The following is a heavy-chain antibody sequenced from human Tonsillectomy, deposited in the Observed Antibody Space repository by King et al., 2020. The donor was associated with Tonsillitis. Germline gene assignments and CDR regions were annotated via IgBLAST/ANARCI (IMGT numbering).Heavy chain of an antibody. CDR1: GFTFSSSY. CDR3: AREMDVDTSMASYYYYYYMDV. V-gene: IGHV3-21*01. Sequence: QLVQSGGGLVKPGGSLRLSCAASGFTFSSSYMNWVRQAPGKGLEWVSSISGSSGFIYYADSVRGRFTISRDNAKNSLYLQMNSLRAEDTAVYYCAREMDVDTSMASYYYYYYMDVWGKGTTVTVSS. CDR2: ISGSSGFI. J-gene: IGHJ6*03. D-gene: IGHD5-18*01.